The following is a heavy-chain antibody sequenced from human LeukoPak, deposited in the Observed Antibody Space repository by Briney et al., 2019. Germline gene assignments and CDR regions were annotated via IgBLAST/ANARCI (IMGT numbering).Heavy chain of an antibody. CDR2: IYSGGTT. CDR1: GFTLISNY. Sequence: GGSLRLSCAVSGFTLISNYMSWVRQAPGKGLEWVSTIYSGGTTYYADSVKGRFTISRDNSKNTLYLQMDSLRAEDTAVYYCAREIGGVLHYFDYWGQGTLVTVSS. J-gene: IGHJ4*02. D-gene: IGHD3-16*01. CDR3: AREIGGVLHYFDY. V-gene: IGHV3-53*01.